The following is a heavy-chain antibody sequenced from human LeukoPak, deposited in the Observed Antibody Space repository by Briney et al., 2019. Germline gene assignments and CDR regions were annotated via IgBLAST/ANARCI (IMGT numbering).Heavy chain of an antibody. D-gene: IGHD1-1*01. V-gene: IGHV4-39*01. Sequence: PSETLSLTCTVSGGSISSSSYYWGWIRQPPGKGLEWIGSIYYSGSTYYNPSLKSRVTISVDTSKNQFSLKLSSVTAADTAVYYCARTTGTTSLYFYYYYMDVWGKGTTVTVSS. CDR2: IYYSGST. CDR3: ARTTGTTSLYFYYYYMDV. J-gene: IGHJ6*03. CDR1: GGSISSSSYY.